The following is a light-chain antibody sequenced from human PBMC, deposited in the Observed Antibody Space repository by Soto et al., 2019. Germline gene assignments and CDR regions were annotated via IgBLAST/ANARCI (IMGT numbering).Light chain of an antibody. Sequence: SALTQPPSVSGSPGQSGAISCTGTSSDVGSYNRVSWYQQPPGAAPKLMIYEVSNRPSGVPDRFSGSKSGNMASLTISGLQAEDEADYYCNSYTGSSTYVFGTGTKVTVL. J-gene: IGLJ1*01. CDR2: EVS. CDR1: SSDVGSYNR. V-gene: IGLV2-18*02. CDR3: NSYTGSSTYV.